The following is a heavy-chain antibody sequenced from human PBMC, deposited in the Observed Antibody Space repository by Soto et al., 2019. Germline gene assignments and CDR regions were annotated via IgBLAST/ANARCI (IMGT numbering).Heavy chain of an antibody. Sequence: EVQLVESGGGLVQPGGSLRLSCLASGFTVSSSFMNWVRQAQGKGLEWVSVIYRDGKTFYADSVKGRVTISRDKAKNTLYLPMSGLRVGDTAVYYFARDIPEERDVTWCAFDVWGQGTMVTVYS. CDR2: IYRDGKT. D-gene: IGHD2-21*01. V-gene: IGHV3-66*01. CDR1: GFTVSSSF. J-gene: IGHJ3*01. CDR3: ARDIPEERDVTWCAFDV.